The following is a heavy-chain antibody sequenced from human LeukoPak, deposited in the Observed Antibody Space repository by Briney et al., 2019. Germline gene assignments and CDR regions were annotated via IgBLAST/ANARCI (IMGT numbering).Heavy chain of an antibody. CDR1: GDSVSSNSAA. D-gene: IGHD3-22*01. V-gene: IGHV6-1*01. J-gene: IGHJ5*02. CDR2: TYYRSKWYN. CDR3: ARDVDYYDSSGYPLFWFDP. Sequence: SQTLSLTCAISGDSVSSNSAAWNWIRQSPSRGLEWLGRTYYRSKWYNDYAVSVKSRITINPDTSKNQFSLQLNSVTPEDTAVYYCARDVDYYDSSGYPLFWFDPWGQGTLVTVSS.